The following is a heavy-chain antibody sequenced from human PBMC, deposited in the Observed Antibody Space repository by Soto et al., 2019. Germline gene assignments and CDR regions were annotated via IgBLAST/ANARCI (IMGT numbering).Heavy chain of an antibody. CDR3: ARGAVVVPNGLIAGMDV. Sequence: GASVKVSCKPSGYSFSNFYVHWVRQAPGQGLEWMGIIDPSSGTTSYTQKFQERVTMTRDTSMSTVYMELSRLRSEDTAVYYCARGAVVVPNGLIAGMDVWGLGPTVTVSS. CDR2: IDPSSGTT. J-gene: IGHJ6*02. D-gene: IGHD2-15*01. V-gene: IGHV1-46*01. CDR1: GYSFSNFY.